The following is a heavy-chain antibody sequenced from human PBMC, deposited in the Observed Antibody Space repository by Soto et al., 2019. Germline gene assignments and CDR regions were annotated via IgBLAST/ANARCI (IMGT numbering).Heavy chain of an antibody. CDR1: GFTFSSYD. J-gene: IGHJ4*02. CDR3: AKNPAVGPNYFDC. D-gene: IGHD6-13*01. V-gene: IGHV3-23*01. CDR2: ISSSGGAT. Sequence: GGSLRLSCATSGFTFSSYDMNWVRQAPGRGLEWVSSISSSGGATYSTDSVKGRFTISRDNYNNTLYLQMNSLRVEDTAVYYCAKNPAVGPNYFDCWGQGTLVTVSS.